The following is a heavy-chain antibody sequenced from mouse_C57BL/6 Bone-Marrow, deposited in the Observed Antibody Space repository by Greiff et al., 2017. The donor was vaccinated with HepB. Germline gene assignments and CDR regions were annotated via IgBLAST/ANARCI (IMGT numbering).Heavy chain of an antibody. CDR3: ATIYYDYEYFDY. Sequence: EVKLVESGGGLVKPGGSLKLSCAASGFTFSSYTMSWVRQTPEKRLEWVATISGGGGNTYYPDSVKGRFTISRDNAKNTLYLQMSSLRSEDTALYYCATIYYDYEYFDYWGQGTTLTVSS. J-gene: IGHJ2*01. V-gene: IGHV5-9*01. CDR2: ISGGGGNT. D-gene: IGHD2-4*01. CDR1: GFTFSSYT.